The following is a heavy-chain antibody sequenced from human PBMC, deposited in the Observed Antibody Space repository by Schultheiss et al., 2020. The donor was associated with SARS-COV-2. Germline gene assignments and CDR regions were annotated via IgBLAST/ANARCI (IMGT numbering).Heavy chain of an antibody. CDR3: ARAQTLHIAAAGTDWFDP. Sequence: ALVKVSCKVSGYTLTELSMHWVRQAPGKGLEWMGGFDPEDGETIYAQKFQGRVTMTEDTSTDTAYMELSSLRSEDTAVYYCARAQTLHIAAAGTDWFDPWGQGTLVTVSS. V-gene: IGHV1-24*01. CDR1: GYTLTELS. D-gene: IGHD6-13*01. J-gene: IGHJ5*02. CDR2: FDPEDGET.